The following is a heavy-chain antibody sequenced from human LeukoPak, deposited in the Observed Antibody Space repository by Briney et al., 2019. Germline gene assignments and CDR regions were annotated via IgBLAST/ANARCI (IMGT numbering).Heavy chain of an antibody. CDR3: AREVAVAGHFDY. V-gene: IGHV1-69*05. CDR2: IIPIFGTA. Sequence: SVKVSCKASGGTFSSYAISWVRQAPGQGLEWMGGIIPIFGTANYAQKFQGRVTITTDESTSTAYMELSSLRSEDTAVYCCAREVAVAGHFDYWGQGTLVTVSS. D-gene: IGHD6-19*01. J-gene: IGHJ4*02. CDR1: GGTFSSYA.